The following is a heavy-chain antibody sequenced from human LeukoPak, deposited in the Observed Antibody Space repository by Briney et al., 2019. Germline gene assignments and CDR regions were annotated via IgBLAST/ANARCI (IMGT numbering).Heavy chain of an antibody. CDR3: AREAGIGTWIGYCSGDNCRTRFDY. D-gene: IGHD2-15*01. CDR2: IIPIFGTA. CDR1: GGTFSSYA. V-gene: IGHV1-69*13. J-gene: IGHJ4*02. Sequence: SVKVSCKASGGTFSSYAISWVRQAPGQGLEWMGGIIPIFGTANYAQKFQGRVTITADESTSTAYMELSSLRSEDTAVYYCAREAGIGTWIGYCSGDNCRTRFDYWGQGTPVTVSS.